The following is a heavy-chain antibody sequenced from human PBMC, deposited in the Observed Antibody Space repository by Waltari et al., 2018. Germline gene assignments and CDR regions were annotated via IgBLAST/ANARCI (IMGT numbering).Heavy chain of an antibody. CDR1: GGSISSGSYS. J-gene: IGHJ4*02. CDR3: ASSYSSSWYPFDY. CDR2: IYTSGST. V-gene: IGHV4-61*02. D-gene: IGHD6-13*01. Sequence: QVQLQESGPGLVTPSQTLTLTSTGSGGSISSGSYSWSWIRQPAGKGLEWIGRIYTSGSTNYNPSLKSRVTISVDTSKNQFSLKLSSVTAADTAVYYCASSYSSSWYPFDYWGQGTLVTVSS.